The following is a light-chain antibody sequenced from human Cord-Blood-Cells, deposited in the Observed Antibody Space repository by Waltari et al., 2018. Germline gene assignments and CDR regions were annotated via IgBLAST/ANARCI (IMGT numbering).Light chain of an antibody. CDR3: MQALQTPLT. CDR2: LGS. CDR1: QSLLHTNGYNS. J-gene: IGKJ4*01. V-gene: IGKV2-28*01. Sequence: DIVMSQSPSSLPVTPGERASISCRSSQSLLHTNGYNSLDWYLQKPGQSPQLLIYLGSNRASGVPDRFSGSGSGTDVTLKISRVEAEDVGVYYCMQALQTPLTFGGGTKVEIK.